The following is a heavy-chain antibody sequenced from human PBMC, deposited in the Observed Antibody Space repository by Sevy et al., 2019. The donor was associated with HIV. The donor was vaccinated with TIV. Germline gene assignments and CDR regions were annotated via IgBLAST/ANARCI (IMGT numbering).Heavy chain of an antibody. D-gene: IGHD4-17*01. J-gene: IGHJ4*02. Sequence: GGSLRLSCKASGFIFSRYGVHWVRQAPGKGLEWVSYISNSGSAKYYSNSVRGRFTISRDNAKNSLYLQMNSLRAEDTAVYYCARDLPPSATTVAHFDYWGRGTLVTVSS. CDR2: ISNSGSAK. CDR3: ARDLPPSATTVAHFDY. V-gene: IGHV3-48*03. CDR1: GFIFSRYG.